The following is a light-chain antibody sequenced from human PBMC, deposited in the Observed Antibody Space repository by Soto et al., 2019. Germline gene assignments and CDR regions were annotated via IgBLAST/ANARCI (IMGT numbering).Light chain of an antibody. Sequence: EIVLTQSPGTLSLSPGERAALSCRASQSVSNYLAWYQQKPGQAPRLLIYDASNRATDIPARFSGSGSGTDFTLTISSLETEDFAVYYCQQRSNWPPFTFGQGTRLEIK. V-gene: IGKV3-11*01. CDR3: QQRSNWPPFT. CDR2: DAS. CDR1: QSVSNY. J-gene: IGKJ5*01.